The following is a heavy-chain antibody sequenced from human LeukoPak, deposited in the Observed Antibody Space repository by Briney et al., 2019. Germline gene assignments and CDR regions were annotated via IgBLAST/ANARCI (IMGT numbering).Heavy chain of an antibody. J-gene: IGHJ4*02. CDR3: ARLSGYSYGFDY. V-gene: IGHV1-2*06. CDR1: GYTFTGYY. Sequence: ASVKVSCKASGYTFTGYYMRWVRQAPGQGLEWMGRINPNSGGTNYAQKFQGRVTMTRDTSISTAYMELSRLRSDDTAVYYCARLSGYSYGFDYWGQGTLVTVSS. CDR2: INPNSGGT. D-gene: IGHD5-18*01.